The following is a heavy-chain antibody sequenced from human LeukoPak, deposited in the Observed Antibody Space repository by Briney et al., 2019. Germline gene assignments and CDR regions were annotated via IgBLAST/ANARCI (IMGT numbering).Heavy chain of an antibody. CDR3: ARGGRYMSASWYRSVYYYMDV. D-gene: IGHD6-13*01. CDR2: IYYSGST. CDR1: GASISTYY. Sequence: SETLSLTCTVSGASISTYYWSWIRQPPGKGLEWIGYIYYSGSTNYNPSLKSRLTISVDTSKNQFSLKLNSVTAADTAVYFCARGGRYMSASWYRSVYYYMDVWGKGTTVTVSS. V-gene: IGHV4-59*12. J-gene: IGHJ6*03.